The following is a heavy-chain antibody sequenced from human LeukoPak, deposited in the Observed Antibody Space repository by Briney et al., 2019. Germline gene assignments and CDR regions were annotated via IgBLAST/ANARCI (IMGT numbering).Heavy chain of an antibody. CDR3: ARGGSGWYFDY. J-gene: IGHJ4*02. Sequence: ASVKVSCLASGYTFTGYHLHEVRQAPGQGLEWMGWINPNSGGTNYAQKFQGWVTMTRDTSISTAYMELSRLRSDDTAVYYCARGGSGWYFDYWGQGTLVTVSS. CDR1: GYTFTGYH. CDR2: INPNSGGT. D-gene: IGHD6-19*01. V-gene: IGHV1-2*04.